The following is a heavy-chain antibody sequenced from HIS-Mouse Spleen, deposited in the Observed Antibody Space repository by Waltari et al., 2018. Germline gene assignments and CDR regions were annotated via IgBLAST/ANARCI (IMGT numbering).Heavy chain of an antibody. V-gene: IGHV4-31*03. CDR1: GGSIRSGGYY. Sequence: QVQLQESGPGLVKPSQTLSLTCTVSGGSIRSGGYYWSCTRQHPGKGLEWIGYIYYSGSTYYNPSLKSRVTISVDTSKNQFSLKLSSVTAADTAVYYCARVPYSSSSWGSYFDYWGQGTLVTVSS. D-gene: IGHD6-6*01. J-gene: IGHJ4*02. CDR3: ARVPYSSSSWGSYFDY. CDR2: IYYSGST.